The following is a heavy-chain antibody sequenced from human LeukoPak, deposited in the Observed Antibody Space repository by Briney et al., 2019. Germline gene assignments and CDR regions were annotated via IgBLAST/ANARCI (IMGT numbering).Heavy chain of an antibody. CDR3: AKGPYGSGSYYGFDY. CDR1: GFTFDDYA. CDR2: ISWNSGTI. Sequence: GGSLRLSCAASGFTFDDYAMYWVRQAPGKGLEWVSGISWNSGTIGYADSVKGRFTISRDNAKNSLYLQMNSLRAEDTALYYCAKGPYGSGSYYGFDYWGQGTLVTVSS. V-gene: IGHV3-9*01. J-gene: IGHJ4*02. D-gene: IGHD3-10*01.